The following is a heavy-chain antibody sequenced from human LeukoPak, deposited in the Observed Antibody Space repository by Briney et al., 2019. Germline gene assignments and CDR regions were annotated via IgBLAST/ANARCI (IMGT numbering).Heavy chain of an antibody. J-gene: IGHJ4*02. CDR2: INAGTGNR. Sequence: ASVKVSCKASGYTFTSYAIHWVRQAPGQRLEWMGWINAGTGNRKYSQKFQDRVTITRETSATTAYMELSSLTSEDTAVYYCARVSDDSGWIFDYWGREPWSPSPQ. V-gene: IGHV1-3*01. D-gene: IGHD6-19*01. CDR1: GYTFTSYA. CDR3: ARVSDDSGWIFDY.